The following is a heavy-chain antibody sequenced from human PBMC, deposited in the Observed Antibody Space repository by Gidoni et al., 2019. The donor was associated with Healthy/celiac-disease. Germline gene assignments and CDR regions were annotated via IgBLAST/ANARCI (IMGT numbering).Heavy chain of an antibody. CDR3: ARDSSLWVPYYYYGMDV. CDR1: GFTFSSHW. J-gene: IGHJ6*02. CDR2: IKQDGSEK. V-gene: IGHV3-7*01. Sequence: EVQLVESGGGLVQPGGSLRLSCAASGFTFSSHWMSWVRQAPGKGLEWVANIKQDGSEKDYVDSVKGRFTISRDNAKNSLYLQMNSLRAEDTAVYDCARDSSLWVPYYYYGMDVWGQGTTVTVSS. D-gene: IGHD3-10*01.